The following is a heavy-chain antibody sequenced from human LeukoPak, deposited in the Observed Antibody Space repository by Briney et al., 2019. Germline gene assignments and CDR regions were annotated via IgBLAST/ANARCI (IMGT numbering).Heavy chain of an antibody. V-gene: IGHV3-30*03. D-gene: IGHD4-17*01. CDR3: ARGGSSTNYGDYHSPRIGGYWYFDL. CDR2: ISYDGSNK. J-gene: IGHJ2*01. Sequence: PGGSLRLSCAASGFTFSSYGMHWVRQAPGKGLEWVAVISYDGSNKYYADSVKGRFTISRDNSKNTLYLQMNSLRAEDTAVYYCARGGSSTNYGDYHSPRIGGYWYFDLWGRGTLVTVSS. CDR1: GFTFSSYG.